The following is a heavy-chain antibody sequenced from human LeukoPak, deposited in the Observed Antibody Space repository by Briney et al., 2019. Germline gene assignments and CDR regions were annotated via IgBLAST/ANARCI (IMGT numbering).Heavy chain of an antibody. CDR1: GYTFTSYG. Sequence: GASVKVSCKASGYTFTSYGISWVRQAPGQGLEWMGWISAYNGNTNYAQKLQGRVTMTTDTSTSTAYMELRSLRSDDTAVYYCARVVVVVPADNGGWFDPWGQGTLVTVSS. D-gene: IGHD2-2*01. V-gene: IGHV1-18*01. CDR3: ARVVVVVPADNGGWFDP. CDR2: ISAYNGNT. J-gene: IGHJ5*02.